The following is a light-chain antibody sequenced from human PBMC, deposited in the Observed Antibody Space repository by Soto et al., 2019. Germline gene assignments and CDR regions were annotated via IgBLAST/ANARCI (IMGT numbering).Light chain of an antibody. V-gene: IGKV3-11*01. Sequence: VMTQAPATLSAAPGERATLYCRASQTSDNNGVGDQLIDGQVPRLVIYGASTRATDIPARVSGSGSGTDVTLTISSLEPEDSAVYYCQQRHMWPITFGQGTRLEIK. J-gene: IGKJ5*01. CDR2: GAS. CDR1: QTSDNN. CDR3: QQRHMWPIT.